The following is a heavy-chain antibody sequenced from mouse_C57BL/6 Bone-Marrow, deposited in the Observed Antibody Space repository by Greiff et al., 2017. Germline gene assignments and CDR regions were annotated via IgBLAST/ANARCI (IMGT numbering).Heavy chain of an antibody. CDR3: TRRDGYPWYFDV. Sequence: QVQLQQSGAELVWPGASVTLSCKASGYTFTDYEMHWVKQTPVHGLEWIGAIDPETGGTAYNQKFKGKAILTADKSSSTAYMELRSLTSEDSAVYYCTRRDGYPWYFDVWGTGTTVTVSS. CDR2: IDPETGGT. CDR1: GYTFTDYE. V-gene: IGHV1-15*01. J-gene: IGHJ1*03. D-gene: IGHD2-3*01.